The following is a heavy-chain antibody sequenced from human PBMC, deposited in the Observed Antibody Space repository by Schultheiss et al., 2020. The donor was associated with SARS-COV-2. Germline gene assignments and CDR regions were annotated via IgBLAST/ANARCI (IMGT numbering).Heavy chain of an antibody. CDR2: IKQDGSVE. D-gene: IGHD5-12*01. CDR1: GFTFRNYW. V-gene: IGHV3-7*03. J-gene: IGHJ5*02. Sequence: GGSLRLSCAASGFTFRNYWMDWVRQAPGKGLQWVANIKQDGSVEHYVDSVRGRFIISRDNAKNSLDLQMNSLKIDDTAVYYCTTGLAGVATTRTWFDPWGQGTLVTVSS. CDR3: TTGLAGVATTRTWFDP.